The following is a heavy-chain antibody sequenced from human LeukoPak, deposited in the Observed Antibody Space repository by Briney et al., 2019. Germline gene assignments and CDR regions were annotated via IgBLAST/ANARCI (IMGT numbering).Heavy chain of an antibody. D-gene: IGHD3-16*01. CDR1: GFTFSSYA. V-gene: IGHV3-66*01. J-gene: IGHJ4*02. CDR2: IYSGGRT. CDR3: ARALLRLGYFDY. Sequence: GSLRLSCAASGFTFSSYAMHWVRQAPGKGLEWVSVIYSGGRTYYADSVKGRFTISRDNSKNTLYLQMNSLRAEDTAVYYCARALLRLGYFDYWGQGTLVTVSS.